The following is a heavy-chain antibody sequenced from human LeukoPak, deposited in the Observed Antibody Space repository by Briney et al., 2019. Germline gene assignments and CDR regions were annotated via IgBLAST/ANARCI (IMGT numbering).Heavy chain of an antibody. J-gene: IGHJ4*02. V-gene: IGHV4-61*01. CDR3: ATSSVAGDGTIDY. D-gene: IGHD6-19*01. CDR2: IYYSGST. Sequence: KSSETLSLTCTVSGGSVSSGSYYWSWVRQPPGKGLEWIGYIYYSGSTNYDPSLKSRVTISVDTSKNQFSLKLSSVTAADTAVYYCATSSVAGDGTIDYWGQGTLVTVSS. CDR1: GGSVSSGSYY.